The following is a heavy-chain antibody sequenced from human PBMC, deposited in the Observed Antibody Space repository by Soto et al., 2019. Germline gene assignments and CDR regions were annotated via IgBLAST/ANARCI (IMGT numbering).Heavy chain of an antibody. CDR3: AKDREQQLVQGGSTHTPTRPDWFDP. Sequence: GESLKISCAASGFTFSSYAMSWVRQAPGKGLEWVSAISGSGGSTYYADSVKGRFTISRDNSKNTLYLQMNSLRAEDTAVYYCAKDREQQLVQGGSTHTPTRPDWFDPWGQGTLVTVSS. V-gene: IGHV3-23*01. CDR2: ISGSGGST. CDR1: GFTFSSYA. D-gene: IGHD6-13*01. J-gene: IGHJ5*02.